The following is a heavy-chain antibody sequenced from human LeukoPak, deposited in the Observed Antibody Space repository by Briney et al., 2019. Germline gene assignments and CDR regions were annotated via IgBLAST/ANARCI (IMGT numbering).Heavy chain of an antibody. Sequence: GESLKISCKGSGYSFTSSWIGWVRQMPGKGLDWMGIIYPGDSDTRYSPSFQGQVTISADKSISTAYLQWSSLKASDTAMYYCARQISPSAGWFDPWGQGTLVTVSS. D-gene: IGHD2/OR15-2a*01. CDR3: ARQISPSAGWFDP. V-gene: IGHV5-51*01. CDR1: GYSFTSSW. CDR2: IYPGDSDT. J-gene: IGHJ5*02.